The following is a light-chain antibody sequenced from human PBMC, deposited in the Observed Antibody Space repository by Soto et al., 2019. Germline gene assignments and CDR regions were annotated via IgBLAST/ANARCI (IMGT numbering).Light chain of an antibody. CDR3: SSYTSNYTYV. CDR1: SSDVGGYNY. Sequence: QSALTQPASVSGSPRQSITISCTGTSSDVGGYNYVSWYQQHPGKVPKLMIYEVSNRPSGVSNRFSGSKSGNTASLTISGLQAEDEADYYCSSYTSNYTYVFGTGTKVTVL. J-gene: IGLJ1*01. CDR2: EVS. V-gene: IGLV2-14*01.